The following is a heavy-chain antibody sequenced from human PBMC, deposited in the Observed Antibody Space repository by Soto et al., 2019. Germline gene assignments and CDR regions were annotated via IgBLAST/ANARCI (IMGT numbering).Heavy chain of an antibody. CDR2: ISYDGSNE. J-gene: IGHJ4*02. Sequence: QVQLVESGGGVVQPGRSLRLSSAASGFTFSSFPMHWVRQAPGKGLEWVAVISYDGSNEYYADSVKGRFTISRDNFKNTLYLQMNSLRAEDTAVYYCARRGGGYSGTYLGYFDYWGQGTLVTVSS. D-gene: IGHD1-26*01. CDR3: ARRGGGYSGTYLGYFDY. V-gene: IGHV3-30-3*01. CDR1: GFTFSSFP.